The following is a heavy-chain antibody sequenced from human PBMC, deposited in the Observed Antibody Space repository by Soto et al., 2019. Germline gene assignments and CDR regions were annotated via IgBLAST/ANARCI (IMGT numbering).Heavy chain of an antibody. V-gene: IGHV4-39*01. CDR1: GGSISSSSYY. Sequence: TSETLSLTCTVSGGSISSSSYYWGWIRQPPGKGLEWIGSIYYSGSTYYNPSLKSRVTISVDTSKNQVSLRLSSVTAADTAAYYCARHYASGTYPLEYWGQGTLVTVSS. J-gene: IGHJ4*02. CDR3: ARHYASGTYPLEY. CDR2: IYYSGST. D-gene: IGHD3-10*01.